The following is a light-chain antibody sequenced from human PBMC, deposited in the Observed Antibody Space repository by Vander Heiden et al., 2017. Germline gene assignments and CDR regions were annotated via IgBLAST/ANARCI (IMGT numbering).Light chain of an antibody. CDR3: QSDDNSRSAYV. CDR2: ANI. CDR1: SSNIGAGRD. Sequence: QSVLTQPPSVSGAPGQRVTLSCPGSSSNIGAGRDVHWYQLLPGTAPKLLIYANINRPAGVPDRFSVSKSGTSASLAITGLQAEDEGDYYCQSDDNSRSAYVFGTGTKVTV. J-gene: IGLJ1*01. V-gene: IGLV1-40*01.